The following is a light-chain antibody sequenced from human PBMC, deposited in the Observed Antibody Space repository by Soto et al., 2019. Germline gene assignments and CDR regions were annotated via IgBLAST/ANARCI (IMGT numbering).Light chain of an antibody. CDR3: QQYNNWPPLT. CDR1: QSGSSN. J-gene: IGKJ4*01. Sequence: EVVMTQAPASLSVSPGERATLSCWASQSGSSNLAWYQQKPGHAPSLLIDGASSRATGIPARFSGSGSGTEFTLTISSLQSEDFAVYYCQQYNNWPPLTFGGGNKVEIK. V-gene: IGKV3-15*01. CDR2: GAS.